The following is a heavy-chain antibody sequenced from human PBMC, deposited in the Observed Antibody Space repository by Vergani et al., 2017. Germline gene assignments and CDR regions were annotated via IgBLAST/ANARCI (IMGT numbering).Heavy chain of an antibody. Sequence: QVQRVQSGAEVKKPGASVKVSCKASGYTFTSYYMHWVRQAPGQGLEWMGIINPSGGSTSYAQKFQGRVTMTRDTSTSTVYMELSSLRSEDTAVYYCARVRNDFWSGYTFDYWGQGTLVTVSS. V-gene: IGHV1-46*03. CDR1: GYTFTSYY. J-gene: IGHJ4*02. CDR2: INPSGGST. CDR3: ARVRNDFWSGYTFDY. D-gene: IGHD3-3*01.